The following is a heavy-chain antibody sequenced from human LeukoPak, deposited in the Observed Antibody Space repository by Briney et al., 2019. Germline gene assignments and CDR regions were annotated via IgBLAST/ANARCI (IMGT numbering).Heavy chain of an antibody. J-gene: IGHJ6*03. V-gene: IGHV4-34*01. CDR3: ARTVVGPPGYSSSWLYQLTYYYYYMDV. CDR2: INHSGST. D-gene: IGHD6-13*01. Sequence: PSETLSLTCAVYGGSLSGYYWSWIRQRPGKGLERIGEINHSGSTNYNPTLKSRVTISVDTSKNQFSLKLSSVTAADTAVYYCARTVVGPPGYSSSWLYQLTYYYYYMDVWGKGTTVTVSS. CDR1: GGSLSGYY.